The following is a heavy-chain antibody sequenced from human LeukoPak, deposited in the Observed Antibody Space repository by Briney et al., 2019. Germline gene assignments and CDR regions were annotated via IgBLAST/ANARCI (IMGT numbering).Heavy chain of an antibody. CDR2: IYYSGST. Sequence: SETLSLTCNVSGSSISTYYWSWIRQPPGKGLEWIGYIYYSGSTNYNPSLKSRVTISVDSSKSQFSLKLSSVTAADTAVYYCARGGYCSSTSCSYYYYYYMDVWGKGTTVTVSS. CDR3: ARGGYCSSTSCSYYYYYYMDV. CDR1: GSSISTYY. D-gene: IGHD2-2*01. J-gene: IGHJ6*03. V-gene: IGHV4-59*12.